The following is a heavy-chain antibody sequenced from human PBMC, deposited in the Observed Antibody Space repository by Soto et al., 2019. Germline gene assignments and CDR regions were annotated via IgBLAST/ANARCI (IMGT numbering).Heavy chain of an antibody. V-gene: IGHV1-18*01. CDR3: GGDTSYGDYVYGSDAFDI. CDR1: GYTFTSYG. D-gene: IGHD4-17*01. Sequence: QVQLVQSGAEVKKPGASVKVSCKASGYTFTSYGISWVRQAPGQVLEWMGWISAYNGNTNYAQKLQGRVTMTTDTSPSTACVELRILRSDDTAVYYGGGDTSYGDYVYGSDAFDIWVQGTMVTFSS. CDR2: ISAYNGNT. J-gene: IGHJ3*02.